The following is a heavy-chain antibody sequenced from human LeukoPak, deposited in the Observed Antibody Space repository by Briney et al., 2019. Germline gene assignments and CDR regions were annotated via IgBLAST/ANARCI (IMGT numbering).Heavy chain of an antibody. CDR1: GFTFSSYA. CDR3: AREGSSSWFSRPLFDY. V-gene: IGHV3-30-3*01. CDR2: ISYDGSNK. D-gene: IGHD6-13*01. J-gene: IGHJ4*02. Sequence: QPGRSLRLSCAASGFTFSSYAMHWVRQASGKGLEWVAVISYDGSNKYYADSVKGRFTISRDNSKNTLYLQMNSLRAEDTAVYYCAREGSSSWFSRPLFDYWGQGTLVTVSS.